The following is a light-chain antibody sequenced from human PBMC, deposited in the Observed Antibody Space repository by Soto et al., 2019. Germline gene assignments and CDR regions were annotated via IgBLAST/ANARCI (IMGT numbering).Light chain of an antibody. CDR2: GAS. J-gene: IGKJ2*01. Sequence: DIQMIQSPSSLSASVGDRVTITCRASQIISSFLNWYQQEPGKAPKLLIYGASSLQRGVPSRFSGGGSGTDFTLTIGSLQPEDFATYYCQQSYSTPYTFGQGTELEIK. CDR1: QIISSF. CDR3: QQSYSTPYT. V-gene: IGKV1-39*01.